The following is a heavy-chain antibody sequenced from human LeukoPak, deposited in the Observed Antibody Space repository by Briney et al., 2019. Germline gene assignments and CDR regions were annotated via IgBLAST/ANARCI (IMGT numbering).Heavy chain of an antibody. CDR3: ATPKLYSGSYYVY. Sequence: GASVKVSCKASGGTFSSYAIRWVRQAPGQGLEWMGGIIPIFGTANYAQKFQGRVTITADKSTSTAYMELSSLRSEDTAVYYCATPKLYSGSYYVYWGQGTLVTVSS. J-gene: IGHJ4*02. D-gene: IGHD1-26*01. CDR2: IIPIFGTA. V-gene: IGHV1-69*06. CDR1: GGTFSSYA.